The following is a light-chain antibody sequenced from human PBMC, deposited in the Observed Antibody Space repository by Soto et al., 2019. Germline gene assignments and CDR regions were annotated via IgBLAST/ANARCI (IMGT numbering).Light chain of an antibody. V-gene: IGKV3-20*01. CDR2: STS. J-gene: IGKJ3*01. CDR3: QQYYISPFT. Sequence: EIVLTQSPGTLSLSPGERATLSCRASQSVSSSHLAWYQQKPGQAPRLLIYSTSSRATGISDRFSGSGSGADFTLTISRLEPEDFAVYYCQQYYISPFTFGPGTKVDIK. CDR1: QSVSSSH.